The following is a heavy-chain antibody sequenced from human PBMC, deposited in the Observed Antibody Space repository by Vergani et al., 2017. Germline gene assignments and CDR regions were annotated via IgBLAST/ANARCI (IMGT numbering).Heavy chain of an antibody. V-gene: IGHV1-8*01. D-gene: IGHD4-17*01. CDR3: ARGTGDYGDYRNWFDP. Sequence: QVQLVPSGAEVKKPGASVKVSCKASGYTFTSYDINWVRQATGQGLEWMGWMNPNSGNTGYAQKFQGRVTMTRNTSISTAYMELSSLRSEDTAVYYCARGTGDYGDYRNWFDPWGQGTLVTVSS. J-gene: IGHJ5*02. CDR2: MNPNSGNT. CDR1: GYTFTSYD.